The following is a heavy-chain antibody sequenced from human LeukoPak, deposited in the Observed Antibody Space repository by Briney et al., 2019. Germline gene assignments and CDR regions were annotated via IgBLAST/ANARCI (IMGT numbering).Heavy chain of an antibody. Sequence: GEFLKISFQSSGYTFTSYWIGWVRQMPGKGLQWMGIIYPGDSDTTYSPSFQGRVTISADKSISTAYLQWSSLKASDTAIYYCARLIVGSSSTGWFDPWGQGTLVTVSS. CDR1: GYTFTSYW. CDR3: ARLIVGSSSTGWFDP. V-gene: IGHV5-51*01. J-gene: IGHJ5*02. D-gene: IGHD6-6*01. CDR2: IYPGDSDT.